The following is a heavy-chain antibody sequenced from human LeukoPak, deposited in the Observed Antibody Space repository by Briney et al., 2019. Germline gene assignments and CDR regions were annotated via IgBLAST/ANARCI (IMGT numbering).Heavy chain of an antibody. Sequence: SEALSLTCTVPGGSISSGSYYWSWIRQPAGKGLEWIGRIYTSGSTNYNPSLKSRVTISVDTSKNQFPLKLSSVTAADTAVYYCARIYGSGVDPWGQGTLVTVSS. CDR1: GGSISSGSYY. J-gene: IGHJ5*02. V-gene: IGHV4-61*02. CDR2: IYTSGST. D-gene: IGHD3-10*01. CDR3: ARIYGSGVDP.